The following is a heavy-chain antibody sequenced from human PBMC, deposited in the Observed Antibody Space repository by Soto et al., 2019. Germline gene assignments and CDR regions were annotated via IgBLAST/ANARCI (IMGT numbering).Heavy chain of an antibody. CDR2: LSFDGITK. D-gene: IGHD3-10*01. J-gene: IGHJ6*01. V-gene: IGHV3-30*18. CDR3: AKDGAWELLPAFGMDV. CDR1: GFSFSSYG. Sequence: QVPLVESGGGVVQPGRSLRLSCAASGFSFSSYGMHWVRQAPGKGLEWVAGLSFDGITKHYADSVKGQFTISRDNSKNTMYLHMNSLRPEDTAIYYCAKDGAWELLPAFGMDVWGQGTTVTVSS.